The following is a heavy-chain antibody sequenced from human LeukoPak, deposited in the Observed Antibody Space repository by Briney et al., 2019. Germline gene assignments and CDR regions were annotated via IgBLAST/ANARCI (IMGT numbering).Heavy chain of an antibody. CDR3: ARVGAAPRYYNYYGMDV. V-gene: IGHV4-39*07. CDR1: GGSISSSIYY. Sequence: SETLSLTCTVSGGSISSSIYYWGWIRQPPGKGLEWIGSIYYNANTYYNPSLKSRITISVDTSKNQFSLRLSSVTAADTAVYYCARVGAAPRYYNYYGMDVWGQGTTVTVSS. J-gene: IGHJ6*02. D-gene: IGHD3-3*01. CDR2: IYYNANT.